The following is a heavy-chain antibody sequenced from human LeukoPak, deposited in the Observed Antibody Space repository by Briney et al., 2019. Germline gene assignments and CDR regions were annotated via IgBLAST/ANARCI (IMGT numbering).Heavy chain of an antibody. Sequence: SGTLSLTCTVSGGSISSYYWSWIRQPPGKGLEWIGYIYYSGSTNYNPSLKSRVTISVDTSKNQFSLKLSSVTAADTAVYYCARDRRDGYYYDSSGYYDAFDIWGQGTMVTVSS. V-gene: IGHV4-59*01. D-gene: IGHD3-22*01. CDR1: GGSISSYY. CDR3: ARDRRDGYYYDSSGYYDAFDI. J-gene: IGHJ3*02. CDR2: IYYSGST.